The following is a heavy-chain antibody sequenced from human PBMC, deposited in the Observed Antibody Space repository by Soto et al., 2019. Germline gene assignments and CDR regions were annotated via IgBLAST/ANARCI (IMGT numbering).Heavy chain of an antibody. D-gene: IGHD5-18*01. CDR2: IYYSGTT. CDR1: GDSISSSSSYY. J-gene: IGHJ4*02. Sequence: SETLSLTCTVSGDSISSSSSYYWGWIRQPPRKGLEWIGSIYYSGTTYYNPSLKSRVTIFVDTSKNQFSLKVSSVTAADTAVYYCARLRGYSYGSIDYWGQGTRVTVSS. V-gene: IGHV4-39*01. CDR3: ARLRGYSYGSIDY.